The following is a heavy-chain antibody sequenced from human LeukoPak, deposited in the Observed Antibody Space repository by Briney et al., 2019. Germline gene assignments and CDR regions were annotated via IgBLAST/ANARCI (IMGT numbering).Heavy chain of an antibody. CDR3: ARSPYTYGSLFYLDY. J-gene: IGHJ4*02. Sequence: ASVKVSCKASGYTFTHYYIHWVRQAPGQGLEWMGIINPNAGSTTYAQKFQGRVSLTRDTSTSTVYMELSSLRSEDTAVYFYARSPYTYGSLFYLDYWGQGTLVTVSS. V-gene: IGHV1-46*01. D-gene: IGHD5-18*01. CDR1: GYTFTHYY. CDR2: INPNAGST.